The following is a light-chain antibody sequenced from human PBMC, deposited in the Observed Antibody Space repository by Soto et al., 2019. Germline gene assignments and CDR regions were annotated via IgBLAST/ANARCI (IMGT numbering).Light chain of an antibody. CDR3: QQYGSSPRT. J-gene: IGKJ2*01. Sequence: ESVLTQSPGTLSLSPGERATLSCRASQSVSSSYLAWYQQQPGQAPRLLIYGASSRATGIPDRFSGSGSGTDFTLTISSLEPEDFAVYYCQQYGSSPRTFGQGTKLEIK. V-gene: IGKV3-20*01. CDR1: QSVSSSY. CDR2: GAS.